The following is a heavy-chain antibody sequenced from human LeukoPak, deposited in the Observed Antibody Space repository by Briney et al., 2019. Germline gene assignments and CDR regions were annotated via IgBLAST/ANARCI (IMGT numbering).Heavy chain of an antibody. V-gene: IGHV3-23*01. Sequence: PGGSLRLSCAASGFTFSTFAMIWVRQPPGKGLEWVSAISGSGGSTYYADSVKGRFTISRDNSKSTLYLQMNSLRAEDTAVYYCATPIPQWELLRNYFDYWGQGTLVTVSS. D-gene: IGHD1-26*01. CDR1: GFTFSTFA. J-gene: IGHJ4*02. CDR3: ATPIPQWELLRNYFDY. CDR2: ISGSGGST.